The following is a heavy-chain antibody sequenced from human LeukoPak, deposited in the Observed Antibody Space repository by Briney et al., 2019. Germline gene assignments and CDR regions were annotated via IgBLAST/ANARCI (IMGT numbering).Heavy chain of an antibody. CDR3: ARGGIAAAGPPTY. J-gene: IGHJ4*02. D-gene: IGHD6-13*01. CDR1: GFTFSSYA. Sequence: GGSLRLPCAASGFTFSSYAMHWVRQAPGKGLEWVAVISYDGSNKYYADSVKGRFTISRDNSKNTLYLQMNSLRAEDTAVYYCARGGIAAAGPPTYWGQGTLVTVSS. CDR2: ISYDGSNK. V-gene: IGHV3-30-3*01.